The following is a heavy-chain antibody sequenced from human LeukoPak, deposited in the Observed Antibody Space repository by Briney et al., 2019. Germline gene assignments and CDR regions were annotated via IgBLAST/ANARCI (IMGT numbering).Heavy chain of an antibody. CDR1: GYTFINYG. J-gene: IGHJ3*01. CDR3: ARDPPGTTAFDL. V-gene: IGHV1-2*02. D-gene: IGHD1-1*01. CDR2: INPNSGGT. Sequence: ASVKVSCKASGYTFINYGISWVRQAPGQGLEWMGWINPNSGGTNYAQKFQGRVTMTRDTSISTAYMEVSSLTSDDTAMFYCARDPPGTTAFDLWGQGTMVTVSS.